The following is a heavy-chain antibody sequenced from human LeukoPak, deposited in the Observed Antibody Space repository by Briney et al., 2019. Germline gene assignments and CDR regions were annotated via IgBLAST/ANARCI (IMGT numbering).Heavy chain of an antibody. V-gene: IGHV4-39*01. CDR3: ARHSTKVTTFAFDI. CDR2: IYYSGST. D-gene: IGHD4-17*01. CDR1: GGSISSSSYY. Sequence: DTLSLTCTLSGGSISSSSYYWAWLRQPPGRGLEWIGRIYYSGSTYYNPSLKSRVTISVNTYNTQFSLKLSSVTAADTAVYYWARHSTKVTTFAFDIWGQGTMVTVSS. J-gene: IGHJ3*02.